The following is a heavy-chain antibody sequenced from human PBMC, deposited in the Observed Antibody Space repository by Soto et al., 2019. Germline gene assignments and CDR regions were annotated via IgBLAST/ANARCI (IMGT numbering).Heavy chain of an antibody. Sequence: PSETLSLTCTVSGGSISSGGYYWSWIRQHPGKGLEYIGYIYYSGSTYYNPSLKSRVTISIDTSKNQFSLKLSSVTAADTAVCYCAREGGYGDWFDPWGQGTLVTVSS. J-gene: IGHJ5*02. V-gene: IGHV4-31*03. CDR2: IYYSGST. CDR3: AREGGYGDWFDP. CDR1: GGSISSGGYY. D-gene: IGHD5-18*01.